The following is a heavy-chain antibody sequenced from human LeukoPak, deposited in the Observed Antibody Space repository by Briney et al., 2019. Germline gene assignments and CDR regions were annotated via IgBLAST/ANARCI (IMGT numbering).Heavy chain of an antibody. CDR2: ISSSSSYI. CDR1: GFTFSSYS. V-gene: IGHV3-21*01. D-gene: IGHD3-10*01. Sequence: GGSLRLSRAASGFTFSSYSMNWVRQAPGKGLEWVSSISSSSSYIYYADSVKGRFTISRDNAKNSLYLQMNSLRAEDTAVYYCARDPELLWFGEQYYFDYWGQGTLVTVSS. J-gene: IGHJ4*02. CDR3: ARDPELLWFGEQYYFDY.